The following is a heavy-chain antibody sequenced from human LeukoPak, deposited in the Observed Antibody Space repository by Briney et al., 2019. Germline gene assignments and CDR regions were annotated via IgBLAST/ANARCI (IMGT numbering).Heavy chain of an antibody. CDR3: PREKRQSLAAAGINDL. D-gene: IGHD6-13*01. Sequence: SVKVSCKASGYTFSTYGISWVRQAAGQGLDRMGWLGAYNGNTNYAQKLQDRVTMTTHTSRLTAYKELSSLRSDHTAVNNYPREKRQSLAAAGINDLWGQGTLVTVSS. CDR1: GYTFSTYG. J-gene: IGHJ5*02. V-gene: IGHV1-18*01. CDR2: LGAYNGNT.